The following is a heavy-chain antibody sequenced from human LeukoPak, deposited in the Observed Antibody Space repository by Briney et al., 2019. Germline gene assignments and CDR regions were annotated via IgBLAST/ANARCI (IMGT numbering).Heavy chain of an antibody. J-gene: IGHJ4*02. CDR2: ISCDGSNE. V-gene: IGHV3-30*18. CDR1: GFTFSSYG. D-gene: IGHD6-13*01. CDR3: AKVAAAAVGDFDY. Sequence: GRSLRLSCAASGFTFSSYGMHWVRQAPGKGLEWVAVISCDGSNEYYADSVKGRFTISRDNSRNTLYLQMNSLRADDTAVYYCAKVAAAAVGDFDYWGQGTLVTVSS.